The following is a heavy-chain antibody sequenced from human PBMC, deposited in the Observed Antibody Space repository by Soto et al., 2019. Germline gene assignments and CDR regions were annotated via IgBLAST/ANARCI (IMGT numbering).Heavy chain of an antibody. Sequence: PGGSLRLSCAASGFTFSSYSMNWVRQAPGKGLEWVSCISSNSSYVYYADSVKGRLTISRDSAKSSLYLQMNSLRAEDTGVYYCARAFDSLVPTAYWGQGTLVTVSS. CDR1: GFTFSSYS. CDR3: ARAFDSLVPTAY. D-gene: IGHD2-21*02. V-gene: IGHV3-21*04. J-gene: IGHJ4*02. CDR2: ISSNSSYV.